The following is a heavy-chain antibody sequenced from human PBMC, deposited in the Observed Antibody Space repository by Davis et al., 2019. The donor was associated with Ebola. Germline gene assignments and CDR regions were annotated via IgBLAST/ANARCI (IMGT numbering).Heavy chain of an antibody. J-gene: IGHJ6*02. CDR1: GFSLSTSGMC. Sequence: SGPTLVKPTQTLTLTCTFSGFSLSTSGMCVSWIRQPPGKALEWLALIDWDDDKYYSTSLKTRLTISKDTSKNQVVLTVTNMDPVDTATYYCARFRTIVGATEYYYYYGMDVWGQGTTVTVSS. CDR3: ARFRTIVGATEYYYYYGMDV. D-gene: IGHD1-26*01. CDR2: IDWDDDK. V-gene: IGHV2-70*01.